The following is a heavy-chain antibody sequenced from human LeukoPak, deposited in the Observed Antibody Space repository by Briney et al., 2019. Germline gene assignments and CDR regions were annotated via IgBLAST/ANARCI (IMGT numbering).Heavy chain of an antibody. V-gene: IGHV3-23*01. J-gene: IGHJ3*02. D-gene: IGHD6-19*01. CDR2: ISGSGGSI. CDR3: ARGRIAVAGTVSGAFDI. Sequence: GASLRLSCAASGFTFSTYAMSWVRQAPGKGLEWVSVISGSGGSIYYADSVKGRFTISRDNSKNTLYLQMNSLRAEDTAVYYCARGRIAVAGTVSGAFDIWGQGTMVTVSS. CDR1: GFTFSTYA.